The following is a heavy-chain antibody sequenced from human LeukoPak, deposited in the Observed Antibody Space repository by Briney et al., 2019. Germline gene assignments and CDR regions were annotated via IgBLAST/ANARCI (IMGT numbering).Heavy chain of an antibody. D-gene: IGHD6-13*01. CDR1: GFTFSSYS. J-gene: IGHJ5*02. V-gene: IGHV3-21*01. CDR2: ISSSSSYI. Sequence: GGSLRLSCAASGFTFSSYSMNWVRQAPGKGLEWVSSISSSSSYIYYADSVKGRFTISRDNAKNSLYLQMNSLRAEDTAVYYCARDGGGGSSWTDERDWFDPWGQGTLVTVSS. CDR3: ARDGGGGSSWTDERDWFDP.